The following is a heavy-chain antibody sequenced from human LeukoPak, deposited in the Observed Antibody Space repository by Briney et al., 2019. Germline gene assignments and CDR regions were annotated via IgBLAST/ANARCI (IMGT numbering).Heavy chain of an antibody. V-gene: IGHV3-49*03. D-gene: IGHD3-3*01. Sequence: GGSLRLSCSASGFTFGDYSMSWFRQAPGKGLEWVGFIRSKAYGGTIQYAASVRGRFTISRDDSKTIAYLQMDSLKTEDTAMYYCTRNPYYDFCWIDYWGQGTLVTVSS. CDR2: IRSKAYGGTI. J-gene: IGHJ4*02. CDR3: TRNPYYDFCWIDY. CDR1: GFTFGDYS.